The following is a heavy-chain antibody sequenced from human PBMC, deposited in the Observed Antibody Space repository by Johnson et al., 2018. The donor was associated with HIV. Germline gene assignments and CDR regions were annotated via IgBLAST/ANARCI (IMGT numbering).Heavy chain of an antibody. V-gene: IGHV3-30*03. CDR3: ATRGVTDWGGAFDI. D-gene: IGHD3/OR15-3a*01. CDR1: GFTFDDYG. J-gene: IGHJ3*02. Sequence: MQLVESGGGVVRPVGSLRLSCAASGFTFDDYGMSWVRQTPGKGLEWVAVISYDGSNKYYADSVKGRFTISRDNAKNSLYLQMNSLRAEDTAVYYCATRGVTDWGGAFDIWGQGTMLTVSS. CDR2: ISYDGSNK.